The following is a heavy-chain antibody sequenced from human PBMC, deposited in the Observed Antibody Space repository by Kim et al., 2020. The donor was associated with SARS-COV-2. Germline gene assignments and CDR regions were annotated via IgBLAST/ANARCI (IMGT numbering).Heavy chain of an antibody. Sequence: PVKVSCKASGGTFSSYAISWVRQAPGQGLEWMGGIIPIFGTANYAQKFQGRVTITADESTSTAYMELSSLRSEDTAVYYCARVVGGSGSYYREYYYYYYGMDVWGQGTTVTVSS. J-gene: IGHJ6*02. CDR2: IIPIFGTA. CDR3: ARVVGGSGSYYREYYYYYYGMDV. CDR1: GGTFSSYA. V-gene: IGHV1-69*13. D-gene: IGHD3-10*01.